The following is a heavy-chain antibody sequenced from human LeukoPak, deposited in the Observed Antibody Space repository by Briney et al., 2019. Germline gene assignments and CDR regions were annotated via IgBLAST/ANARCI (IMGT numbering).Heavy chain of an antibody. V-gene: IGHV1-69*13. D-gene: IGHD4-17*01. CDR3: ARLMYGDYFDY. CDR1: GGTFISYA. Sequence: GASVKVSCKASGGTFISYAISWVRQAPGQGLEWMGGIIPIFGTANYAQKFQGRVTITADESTSTAYMELSSLRSEDTAVYYCARLMYGDYFDYWDQGTLVTVSS. CDR2: IIPIFGTA. J-gene: IGHJ4*02.